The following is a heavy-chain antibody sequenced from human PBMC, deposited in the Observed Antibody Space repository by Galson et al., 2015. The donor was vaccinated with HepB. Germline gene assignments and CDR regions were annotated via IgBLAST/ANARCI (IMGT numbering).Heavy chain of an antibody. CDR3: ASSSGVAASGSGLDY. Sequence: QSGAEVKKPGESLRISCKGSGYSFTSSWMNWVRQTSGKGLEWMGRIDPSDSYTNYSPSLQGHVTISVDRSINTVYLQWNSLKASDTAMYFCASSSGVAASGSGLDYWGRGTLVTVSS. J-gene: IGHJ4*02. CDR1: GYSFTSSW. D-gene: IGHD6-13*01. V-gene: IGHV5-10-1*01. CDR2: IDPSDSYT.